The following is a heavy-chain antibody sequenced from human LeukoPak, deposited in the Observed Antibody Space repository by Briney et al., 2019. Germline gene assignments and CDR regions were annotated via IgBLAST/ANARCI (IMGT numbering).Heavy chain of an antibody. CDR2: IWYDGSNK. CDR3: ARAVGPFDY. V-gene: IGHV3-33*01. D-gene: IGHD3/OR15-3a*01. J-gene: IGHJ4*02. Sequence: QPGGSLRLSCAASGFTFSTYGMHWVRQPPGKGLEWVAVIWYDGSNKYYADSVKGRFTISRDNSKNTLYLQMNSLRAEDTAVYYCARAVGPFDYWGQGTLVTVSS. CDR1: GFTFSTYG.